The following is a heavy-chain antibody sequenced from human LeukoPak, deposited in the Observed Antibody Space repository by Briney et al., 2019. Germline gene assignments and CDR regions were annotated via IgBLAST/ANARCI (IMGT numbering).Heavy chain of an antibody. Sequence: PSETLSLTCTVSGDPINNYYWNWIRQRPGKGLEWIGYIYYDGNTNYNPSLKSPVTISLDRSKNQFSLKLNSVTAADTAVYFCARADVENADFTHFDFWGQGILVTVSS. CDR3: ARADVENADFTHFDF. D-gene: IGHD4-17*01. CDR2: IYYDGNT. J-gene: IGHJ4*02. V-gene: IGHV4-59*08. CDR1: GDPINNYY.